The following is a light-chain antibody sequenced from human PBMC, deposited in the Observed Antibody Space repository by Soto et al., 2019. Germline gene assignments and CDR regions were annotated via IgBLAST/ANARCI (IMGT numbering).Light chain of an antibody. CDR3: QQYNSYSWT. Sequence: DIQMTQSPSTLSASVGDRVTITCRASQSISSWLAWYQQKPGKAPKLMIYDASSLESGVTSRFSGNGSGTEFTLTISSLQTDDFATYYCQQYNSYSWTFGQGTKVEIK. CDR1: QSISSW. CDR2: DAS. V-gene: IGKV1-5*01. J-gene: IGKJ1*01.